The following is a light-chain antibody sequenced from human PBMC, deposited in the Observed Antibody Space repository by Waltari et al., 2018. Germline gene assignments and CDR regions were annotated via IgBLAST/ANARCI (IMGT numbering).Light chain of an antibody. CDR2: EAS. V-gene: IGKV1-33*01. CDR1: QDINNY. Sequence: DIQMTQSPSSLSASVGDRVTITCQASQDINNYLNWYQQKPGKAPKLLIYEASNLETGVTSRFSGSGSGTYFTFTISSLQPEDIATFYCQQYEDLPFTFGGGTKVDIK. CDR3: QQYEDLPFT. J-gene: IGKJ4*01.